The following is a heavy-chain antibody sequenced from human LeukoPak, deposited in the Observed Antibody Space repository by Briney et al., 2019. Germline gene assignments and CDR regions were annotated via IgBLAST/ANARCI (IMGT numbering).Heavy chain of an antibody. CDR2: INAGNGNT. Sequence: ASVTVSCKASGYTFTSYAMHWVRQAPGQRLEWMGWINAGNGNTKYSQKFQGRVTITRDTSASTAYMELSSLRSEDTAVYYCARARVYYYDSSGFDYWGQGTLVTVSS. CDR3: ARARVYYYDSSGFDY. J-gene: IGHJ4*02. V-gene: IGHV1-3*01. CDR1: GYTFTSYA. D-gene: IGHD3-22*01.